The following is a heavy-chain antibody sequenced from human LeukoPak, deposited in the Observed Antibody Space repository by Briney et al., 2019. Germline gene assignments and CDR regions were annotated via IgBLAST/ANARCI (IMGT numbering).Heavy chain of an antibody. D-gene: IGHD3-22*01. CDR1: GFTISNNY. Sequence: PGGSLRLSCAASGFTISNNYIRWLRQAPGKGLEWVSHIYSGGFTQFAGSVRGRFTMSRDSSKNTLYLQMNSLRAEDTAVYYCAREYYDSSGYYPVDYWGQGTLVTVSS. CDR2: IYSGGFT. CDR3: AREYYDSSGYYPVDY. J-gene: IGHJ4*02. V-gene: IGHV3-66*01.